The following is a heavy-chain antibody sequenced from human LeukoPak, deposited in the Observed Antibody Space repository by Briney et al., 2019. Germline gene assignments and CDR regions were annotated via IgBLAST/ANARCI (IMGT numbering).Heavy chain of an antibody. CDR1: GISFRSYG. J-gene: IGHJ4*02. D-gene: IGHD3-9*01. V-gene: IGHV3-30*02. Sequence: PGGSLRLSCAAFGISFRSYGMHWVRQAPGKGLEWVTFIWYDASNKYYAESVKGRFTISRDNSRNTVFLQMNSLRAEDTAIYYCATDISTHYFGSWGQGTLVTVSS. CDR2: IWYDASNK. CDR3: ATDISTHYFGS.